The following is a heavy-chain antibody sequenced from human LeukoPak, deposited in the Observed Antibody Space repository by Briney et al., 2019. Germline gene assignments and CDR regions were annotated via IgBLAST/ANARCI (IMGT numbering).Heavy chain of an antibody. V-gene: IGHV3-23*01. CDR1: GFTFSTYA. J-gene: IGHJ4*02. D-gene: IGHD6-19*01. Sequence: GGSLRLSCTASGFTFSTYAMSWVRQGPGKGLEWVSGITYSGGGTYYADSVKGRFTITRDNSKTTLYLQMDSLRAEDTAVNYCAKDATRSSGWYCFDYWGQGTLVTVSS. CDR3: AKDATRSSGWYCFDY. CDR2: ITYSGGGT.